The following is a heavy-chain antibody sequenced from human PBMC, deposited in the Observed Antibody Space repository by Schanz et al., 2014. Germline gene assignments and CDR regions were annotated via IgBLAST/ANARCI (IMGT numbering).Heavy chain of an antibody. CDR3: AFDRDDAYDI. CDR2: IIPILDIT. J-gene: IGHJ3*02. Sequence: QVQLVQSGSEVKKPGSSVKVSCKASGGTFSSFAIFWVRQAPGQGLEWMGTIIPILDITNYAQKFQGRVTITADKSTTTVYMDLSSLISEDTAVYYCAFDRDDAYDIWGQGTTVTVSS. CDR1: GGTFSSFA. V-gene: IGHV1-69*04. D-gene: IGHD3-9*01.